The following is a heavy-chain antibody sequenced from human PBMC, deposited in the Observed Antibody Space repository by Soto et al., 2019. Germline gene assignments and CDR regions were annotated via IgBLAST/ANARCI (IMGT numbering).Heavy chain of an antibody. J-gene: IGHJ3*02. CDR3: AKYLTHAFDI. Sequence: GGSLRLSCAASGFTFSNYGMHWVRQAPGKGLEWVAIIWYDGSSKYYADSVKGRFTISRDNSKNTVYLQMNSLRGEDTAMYYCAKYLTHAFDIWGQGTMVTVSS. V-gene: IGHV3-33*06. CDR2: IWYDGSSK. CDR1: GFTFSNYG.